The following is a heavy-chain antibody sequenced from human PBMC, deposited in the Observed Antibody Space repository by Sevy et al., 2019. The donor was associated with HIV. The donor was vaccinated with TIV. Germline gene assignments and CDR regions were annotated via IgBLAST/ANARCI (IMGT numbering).Heavy chain of an antibody. D-gene: IGHD2-2*01. Sequence: GGSLRLSCIASGFSFSNFGMHWVRQAPGKGLEWVANIKRDGSEKYYVASVKGRFTISRDNAKNSLYLQMNSLRVEDTAVYYCARDCSSTSCLWGMDVWGPGTTVTVSS. J-gene: IGHJ6*02. CDR3: ARDCSSTSCLWGMDV. CDR2: IKRDGSEK. V-gene: IGHV3-7*03. CDR1: GFSFSNFG.